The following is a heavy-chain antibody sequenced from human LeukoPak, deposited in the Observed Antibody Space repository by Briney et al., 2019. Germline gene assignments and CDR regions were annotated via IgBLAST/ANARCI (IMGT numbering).Heavy chain of an antibody. D-gene: IGHD3-22*01. Sequence: GGSLRLSCAASGFTFSTKWMSWVRQAPGKGLEWVATINQDGSDQYYVDSVKGRFTISRDNAKNSLDLQMNSLRAEDTAVYYCARDYSSGRDFWGQGTLVTGSS. CDR1: GFTFSTKW. CDR2: INQDGSDQ. J-gene: IGHJ4*02. V-gene: IGHV3-7*01. CDR3: ARDYSSGRDF.